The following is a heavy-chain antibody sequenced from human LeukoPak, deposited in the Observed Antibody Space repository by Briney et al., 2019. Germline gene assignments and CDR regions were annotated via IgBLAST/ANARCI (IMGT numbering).Heavy chain of an antibody. CDR1: GYTFTSYA. Sequence: ASVKVSCKASGYTFTSYAMHWVRQAPGQRLEWMGWINAGNGNTKYSQKFQGRVTITRDTSASTAYMELSSLRSEDTAVYYCARGQAVAGTVLIFDYWGQGTLVTVSS. D-gene: IGHD6-19*01. V-gene: IGHV1-3*01. J-gene: IGHJ4*02. CDR3: ARGQAVAGTVLIFDY. CDR2: INAGNGNT.